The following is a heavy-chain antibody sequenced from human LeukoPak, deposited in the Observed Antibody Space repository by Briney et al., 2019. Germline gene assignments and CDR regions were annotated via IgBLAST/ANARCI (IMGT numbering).Heavy chain of an antibody. CDR3: ASSAYCGGDCYYRGLDAFDI. D-gene: IGHD2-21*02. V-gene: IGHV4-59*12. J-gene: IGHJ3*02. CDR2: IYYSGST. CDR1: GGSISSYY. Sequence: SETLSLTCTVSGGSISSYYWSWIRQPPGKGLEWIGYIYYSGSTNYNPSLKSRVTISVDTSKNQFSLRLSSVTAADTAVYYCASSAYCGGDCYYRGLDAFDIWGQGTMVTVSS.